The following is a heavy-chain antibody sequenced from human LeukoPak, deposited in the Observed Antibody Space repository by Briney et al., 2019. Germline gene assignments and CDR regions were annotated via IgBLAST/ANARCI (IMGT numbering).Heavy chain of an antibody. D-gene: IGHD3-10*01. J-gene: IGHJ5*02. CDR1: GFTFSSYA. V-gene: IGHV3-23*01. CDR2: ISGSGGST. CDR3: AKDPIYYGSGSLGTQA. Sequence: GGSLRLSCAASGFTFSSYAMSWVRQAPGKGLEWVSAISGSGGSTYYADSVKGRFTISRDNSKNTLYLQMNSLRAEDTAVYYCAKDPIYYGSGSLGTQAWGQGTLVTVSS.